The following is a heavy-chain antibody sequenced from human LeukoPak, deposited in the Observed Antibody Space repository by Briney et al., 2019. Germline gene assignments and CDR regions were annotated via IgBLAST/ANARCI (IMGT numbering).Heavy chain of an antibody. CDR2: VSNDGGTK. V-gene: IGHV3-30*03. J-gene: IGHJ5*02. D-gene: IGHD3/OR15-3a*01. CDR1: GFTFSNYA. Sequence: GGSLRLSCAASGFTFSNYAMSWVRQAPGKGLEWVIVVSNDGGTKYYSDSVKGRFTISRDNSENTLYLQMNSLRTEDTAVYYCAREGLGPSFSAWFDPWGQGTLVTVSS. CDR3: AREGLGPSFSAWFDP.